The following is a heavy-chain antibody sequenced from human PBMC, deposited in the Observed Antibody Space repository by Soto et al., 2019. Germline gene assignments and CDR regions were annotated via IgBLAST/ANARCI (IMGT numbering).Heavy chain of an antibody. Sequence: QITLSESGPTLVKPTQTLTLTCTFSGFSLNTRGVGVGWIRQPPGKALEWLALIYWDDDKRYSPSLKSRVTITKDTSKNQVVLTMTNMDLVDAATYYCAHLLGGFSSDTCSPLRFDNWGQGSLVTVSS. V-gene: IGHV2-5*02. J-gene: IGHJ4*02. CDR2: IYWDDDK. CDR3: AHLLGGFSSDTCSPLRFDN. CDR1: GFSLNTRGVG. D-gene: IGHD2-2*01.